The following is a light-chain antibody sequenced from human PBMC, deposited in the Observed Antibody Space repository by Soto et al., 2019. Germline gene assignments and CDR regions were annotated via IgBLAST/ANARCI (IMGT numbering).Light chain of an antibody. CDR2: GAS. V-gene: IGKV3-15*01. Sequence: EIVMTQSPATLSVSPGERATLSCRASQSVSSNLAWYQQKPGQAPRLLIYGASTRATGTPARFSGSGSGTEFTLTISSLQSEDFAVYYCQQYNTWPLTFGGGTKVEIK. J-gene: IGKJ4*01. CDR1: QSVSSN. CDR3: QQYNTWPLT.